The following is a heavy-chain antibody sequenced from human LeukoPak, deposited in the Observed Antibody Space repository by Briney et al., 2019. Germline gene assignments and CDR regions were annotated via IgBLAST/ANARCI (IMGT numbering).Heavy chain of an antibody. Sequence: SETLSLTCAVSVGSVSSGNWWRWVRQSPGKGLEWIGEIYHNRTPNYNPSLKSRVTISADTFKNHFSLKLTSVTAADTAVYYCATAPILRGEGGEHYKYGMDVWGQGTTVIVSS. CDR2: IYHNRTP. V-gene: IGHV4-4*02. J-gene: IGHJ6*02. CDR1: VGSVSSGNW. D-gene: IGHD2-2*02. CDR3: ATAPILRGEGGEHYKYGMDV.